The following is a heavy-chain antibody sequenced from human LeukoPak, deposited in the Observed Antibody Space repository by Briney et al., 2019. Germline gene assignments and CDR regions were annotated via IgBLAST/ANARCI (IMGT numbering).Heavy chain of an antibody. D-gene: IGHD3-16*01. CDR2: IYYSGST. J-gene: IGHJ4*02. V-gene: IGHV4-59*01. Sequence: PSETLSLTCTVSGGSISSYYWSWIRQPPGEGLEWIGYIYYSGSTNYNPSLKSRVTISVDTSKNQFSLKLSSVTAADTAVYYCARARRGSIPNFDYWGQGTLVTVSS. CDR3: ARARRGSIPNFDY. CDR1: GGSISSYY.